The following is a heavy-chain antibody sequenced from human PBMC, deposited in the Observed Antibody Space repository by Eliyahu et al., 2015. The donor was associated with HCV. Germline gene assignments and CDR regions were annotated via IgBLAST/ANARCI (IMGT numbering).Heavy chain of an antibody. D-gene: IGHD6-6*01. V-gene: IGHV4-34*01. J-gene: IGHJ6*02. CDR2: INHSGST. Sequence: QVQLQQWGAGLLKPSETLSLTCAVYGGSFXGYYWSWIRQPPGKGLEWIGEINHSGSTNYNPSLKSRVTISVDTSKNQFSLKLSFVTAADTAVYYCARGGVGQLVYYYYGMDAWGQGTTVTVSS. CDR1: GGSFXGYY. CDR3: ARGGVGQLVYYYYGMDA.